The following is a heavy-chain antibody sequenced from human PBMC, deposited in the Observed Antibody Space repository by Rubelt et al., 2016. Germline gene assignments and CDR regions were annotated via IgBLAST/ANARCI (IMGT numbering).Heavy chain of an antibody. Sequence: QVQLVQSGAEVKKPGASVKVSCKTSGYTFTTFGISWIRQAPGQGLEWMGWISTSNGNIKYGEKFQGRVTMTTEDTSTRTGYMEKRGLKSDDTAVFSCGRDWESVGPYYGGQGTLVIVSS. V-gene: IGHV1-18*01. D-gene: IGHD1-26*01. CDR2: ISTSNGNI. CDR3: GRDWESVGPYY. CDR1: GYTFTTFG. J-gene: IGHJ4*02.